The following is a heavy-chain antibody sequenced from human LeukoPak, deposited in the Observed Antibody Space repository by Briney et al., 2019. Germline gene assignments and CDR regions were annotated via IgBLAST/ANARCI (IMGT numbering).Heavy chain of an antibody. V-gene: IGHV3-33*01. D-gene: IGHD1-26*01. CDR3: VRDMSGKYSFDY. CDR1: GFTFSSYG. J-gene: IGHJ4*02. Sequence: PGGSLRLSCAASGFTFSSYGMHWVRQAPGKGLEWVAVIWYDGSNKYYADSVKGRFTISRDNSKNTLFLELSSLRTDDTAVYYCVRDMSGKYSFDYWGQGTLVIVST. CDR2: IWYDGSNK.